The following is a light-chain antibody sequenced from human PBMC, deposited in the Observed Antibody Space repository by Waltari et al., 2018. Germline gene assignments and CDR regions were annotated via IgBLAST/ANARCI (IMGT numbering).Light chain of an antibody. CDR3: QQYNEWFPWT. J-gene: IGKJ1*01. Sequence: EIMMTQSPDTLSVSPGAIATPSCRSSRSVGSNLAWYQIKPGQAPRLLIFDTSTRATGIPGRFSGSGSGTDFTLTISSLQSEDFAIYYCQQYNEWFPWTFGQGTKVEVK. CDR1: RSVGSN. CDR2: DTS. V-gene: IGKV3-15*01.